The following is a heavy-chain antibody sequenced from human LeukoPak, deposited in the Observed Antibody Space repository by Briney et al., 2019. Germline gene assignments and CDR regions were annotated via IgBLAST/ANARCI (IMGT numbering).Heavy chain of an antibody. D-gene: IGHD4-23*01. CDR2: ILLDGNNK. Sequence: GGSLRLSCAASGFTFSTYGMHWVRQAPGKGLEWVAHILLDGNNKYYPDSVKGRFTISRDNSKNTLYLQMDSLRAEDTAVYYCARDRGKGRYFDYWGQGTLVTVSS. CDR3: ARDRGKGRYFDY. J-gene: IGHJ4*02. V-gene: IGHV3-33*01. CDR1: GFTFSTYG.